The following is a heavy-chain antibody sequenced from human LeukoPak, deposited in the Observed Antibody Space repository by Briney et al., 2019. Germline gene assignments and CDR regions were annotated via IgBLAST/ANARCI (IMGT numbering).Heavy chain of an antibody. Sequence: SQTLSLTCAISGDSVSSNSAAWNWIMQSPSRGLEWLGRTYYRSKWYNHYAASVKSRITINPDTSKNQFSLQLNSVTPEDTAVHYCARSSAWPDYWGQGTLVTVSS. D-gene: IGHD6-19*01. CDR3: ARSSAWPDY. CDR2: TYYRSKWYN. CDR1: GDSVSSNSAA. V-gene: IGHV6-1*01. J-gene: IGHJ4*02.